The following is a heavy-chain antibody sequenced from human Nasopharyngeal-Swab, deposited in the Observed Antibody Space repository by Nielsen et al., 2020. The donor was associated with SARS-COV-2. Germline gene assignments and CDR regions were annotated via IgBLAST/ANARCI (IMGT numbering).Heavy chain of an antibody. CDR2: INHIGST. CDR1: GGSFSGYY. D-gene: IGHD6-25*01. CDR3: ASTAAAFDN. Sequence: GSLRLSCAVYGGSFSGYYWSWIRQTPGKGLEWIGEINHIGSTNYNPSLKSRVTLSAYMSKNQLSLKLNSVTAADAAVYYCASTAAAFDNWGQGTLVTVSS. V-gene: IGHV4-34*01. J-gene: IGHJ4*02.